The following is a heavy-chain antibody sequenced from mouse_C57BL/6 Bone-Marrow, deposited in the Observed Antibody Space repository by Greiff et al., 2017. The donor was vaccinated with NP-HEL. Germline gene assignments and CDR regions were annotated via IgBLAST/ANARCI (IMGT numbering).Heavy chain of an antibody. CDR2: INPNNGGT. V-gene: IGHV1-18*01. D-gene: IGHD2-2*01. Sequence: VQLQQSGPELVQPGASVKIPCKASGYTFTDYNMDWVKQSHGKSLEWIGDINPNNGGTISNQKFSGKATLTVYKSSSTAYIELRSLTSEDTAVYYCARTPYGYVLAMDYWGQGTSVTVSS. CDR3: ARTPYGYVLAMDY. J-gene: IGHJ4*01. CDR1: GYTFTDYN.